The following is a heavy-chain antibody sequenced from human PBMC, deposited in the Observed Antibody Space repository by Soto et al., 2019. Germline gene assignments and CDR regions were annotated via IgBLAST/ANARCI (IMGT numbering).Heavy chain of an antibody. CDR2: ISAYSGNT. CDR1: GYTFTSYG. J-gene: IGHJ3*02. V-gene: IGHV1-18*01. D-gene: IGHD2-2*01. CDR3: ARVHKSGRIVVVPAATPNDAFDI. Sequence: ASVEVSCKASGYTFTSYGISWVRQAPGQGLEWMGWISAYSGNTNYAQKLQGRVTMTTDTSTSTAYMELRSLRSDDTAVYYCARVHKSGRIVVVPAATPNDAFDIWGQGTMVTVSS.